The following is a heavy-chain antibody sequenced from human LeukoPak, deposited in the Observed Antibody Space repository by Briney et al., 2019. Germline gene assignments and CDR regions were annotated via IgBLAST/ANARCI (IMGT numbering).Heavy chain of an antibody. CDR1: GFTFSTYS. CDR3: AMLSWDGRGSFY. Sequence: GGSLRLSCAASGFTFSTYSMSWVRQAPGKGLEWVSAIRSGGENTYYADSVRGRFTISRDNSRGTLSLQMNSLRAEDTAVYFCAMLSWDGRGSFYWGQGTLVTVSS. CDR2: IRSGGENT. D-gene: IGHD3-10*01. V-gene: IGHV3-23*01. J-gene: IGHJ4*02.